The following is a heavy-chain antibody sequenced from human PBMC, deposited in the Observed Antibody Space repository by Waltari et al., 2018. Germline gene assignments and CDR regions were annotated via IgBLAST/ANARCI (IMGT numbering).Heavy chain of an antibody. CDR2: ISSGCVTI. V-gene: IGHV3-11*04. CDR1: RFIFSDYY. D-gene: IGHD1-1*01. J-gene: IGHJ6*03. CDR3: ARAGTNFPYYMDV. Sequence: QVQLVESGGGLVKPGGSLRLSCAASRFIFSDYYMTWVRQAPGKWLEWVSYISSGCVTIYYADSVRGRFTISRDNSVNSMYLQMDNLRVEDTAVYYCARAGTNFPYYMDVWGKGTTVMVSS.